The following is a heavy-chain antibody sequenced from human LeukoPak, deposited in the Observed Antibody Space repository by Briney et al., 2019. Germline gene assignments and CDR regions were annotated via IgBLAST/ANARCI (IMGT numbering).Heavy chain of an antibody. V-gene: IGHV3-30*18. CDR1: GFTFRSYG. D-gene: IGHD1-26*01. CDR2: ISYDGSNK. Sequence: PGGSLRLSCAASGFTFRSYGMHWVRQAPGKGLEWVAVISYDGSNKYYEDSVKGRFTISRDNSKNTLHLQMNSLRAEDTAVYYCAKDLIGGSSHPSGTCPDNWGQGTLVTVSS. J-gene: IGHJ4*02. CDR3: AKDLIGGSSHPSGTCPDN.